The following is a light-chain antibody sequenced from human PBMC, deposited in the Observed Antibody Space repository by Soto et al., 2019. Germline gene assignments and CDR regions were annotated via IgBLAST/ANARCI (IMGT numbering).Light chain of an antibody. V-gene: IGKV1-39*01. CDR3: QQSYTTPRT. J-gene: IGKJ1*01. Sequence: QMTQSPSSLSASVGARLTITCRASQSISTSLNWYQQKPGKAPRLLIYGASTLQSGVPSRFSGSVSATDFTLTVSSLQPEDSGIYYCQQSYTTPRTFGQGTKVEV. CDR2: GAS. CDR1: QSISTS.